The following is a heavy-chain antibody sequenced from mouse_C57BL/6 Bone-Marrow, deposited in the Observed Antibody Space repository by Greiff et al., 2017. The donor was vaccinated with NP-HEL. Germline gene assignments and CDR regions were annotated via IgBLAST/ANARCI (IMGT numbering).Heavy chain of an antibody. J-gene: IGHJ3*01. Sequence: VKLQQPGAELVKPGASVKLSCKASGYTFTSYWMQWVKQRPGQGLEWIGEIDPSDSYTNYNQKFKGKATLTVDTSSSTAYMQLSSLTSEDSAVYYCARGGGFAYWGQGTLVTVSA. CDR1: GYTFTSYW. CDR3: ARGGGFAY. CDR2: IDPSDSYT. V-gene: IGHV1-50*01.